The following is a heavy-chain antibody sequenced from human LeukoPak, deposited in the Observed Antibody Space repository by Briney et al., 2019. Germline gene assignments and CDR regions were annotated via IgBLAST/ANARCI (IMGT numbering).Heavy chain of an antibody. CDR3: ARLRRNSDRSGFYYYYDN. V-gene: IGHV3-21*01. CDR1: GFTFSSYS. Sequence: GGSLRLSCAASGFTFSSYSFNWVHQAPGKGLEWVSSINTVASYIYYADSVRGRFTISRDNAENSLWLQMNGLRAEDSAVYYCARLRRNSDRSGFYYYYDNWGQGTLVTVSS. CDR2: INTVASYI. J-gene: IGHJ4*02. D-gene: IGHD3-22*01.